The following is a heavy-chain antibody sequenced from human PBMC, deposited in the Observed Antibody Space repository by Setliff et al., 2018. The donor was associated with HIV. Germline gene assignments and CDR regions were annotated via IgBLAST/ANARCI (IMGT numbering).Heavy chain of an antibody. CDR1: GYSFTSYA. J-gene: IGHJ3*02. Sequence: ASVKVSCKASGYSFTSYAISWVRQAPGQGLEWMAWISPNSGYTLFAQKFRGRVTMTADTSTSTAYMELRSLRSDDTAVYYCATITVAGTGAFDIWGQGTMVTVSS. CDR3: ATITVAGTGAFDI. V-gene: IGHV1-18*01. CDR2: ISPNSGYT. D-gene: IGHD6-19*01.